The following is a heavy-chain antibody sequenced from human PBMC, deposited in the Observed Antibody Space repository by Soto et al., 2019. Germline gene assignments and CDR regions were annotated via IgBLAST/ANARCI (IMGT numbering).Heavy chain of an antibody. J-gene: IGHJ3*02. CDR2: IYWDDDK. D-gene: IGHD3-10*01. CDR1: GFSLSTSGVG. Sequence: QITLKESGPTLVKPTQTLTLTCTFSGFSLSTSGVGVGWIRQPPGKALEWLALIYWDDDKRYSPSLKSRLTITKDTSKNQVVLTMTNMDPVDTATYYCEPIHYGSGSQDDAFDIWGQGTMVTVSS. CDR3: EPIHYGSGSQDDAFDI. V-gene: IGHV2-5*02.